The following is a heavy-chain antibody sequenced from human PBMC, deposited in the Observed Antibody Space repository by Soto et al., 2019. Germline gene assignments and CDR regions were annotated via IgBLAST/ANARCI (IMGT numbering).Heavy chain of an antibody. CDR2: INHTGNT. D-gene: IGHD2-2*01. CDR3: ARTYVTDVVVVPASKDYMDV. Sequence: PSETHSQSCAEYESVFITGYRSWIRQPPGKGLEWIGEINHTGNTNYNPSLKSRVTISVDTSKNLFSLKLSSVTAADTAVYYCARTYVTDVVVVPASKDYMDVWGKGTTVTVSS. J-gene: IGHJ6*03. V-gene: IGHV4-34*01. CDR1: ESVFITGY.